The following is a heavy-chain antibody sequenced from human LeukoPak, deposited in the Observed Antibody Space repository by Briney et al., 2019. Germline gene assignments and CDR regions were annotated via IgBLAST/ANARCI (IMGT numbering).Heavy chain of an antibody. CDR2: ISAYNGNT. CDR3: ARVPIVVVPAATYGDPQPVDY. CDR1: GYTFTSYG. Sequence: ASVKVSCMASGYTFTSYGISWVRQAPGQGLEWMGWISAYNGNTNYAQKLQGRVTMTTDTSTSTAYMELRSLRSDDTAVYYCARVPIVVVPAATYGDPQPVDYWGQGTLVTVSS. D-gene: IGHD2-2*01. J-gene: IGHJ4*02. V-gene: IGHV1-18*01.